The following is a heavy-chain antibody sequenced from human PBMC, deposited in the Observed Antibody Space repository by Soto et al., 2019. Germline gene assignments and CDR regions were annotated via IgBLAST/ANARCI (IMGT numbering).Heavy chain of an antibody. CDR3: ARDLPIAAAGISSAPFDD. CDR1: GYTFTSYG. V-gene: IGHV1-18*01. CDR2: ISAYNGNT. D-gene: IGHD6-13*01. Sequence: QVQLVQSGAEVKKPGASVKVSCKASGYTFTSYGISWVRQAPGQGLDWIGCISAYNGNTNYAQKHQGRVTMTTVTSTSTAYRELRSLSSDVTSVYYCARDLPIAAAGISSAPFDDWGHGTWVTVSS. J-gene: IGHJ4*01.